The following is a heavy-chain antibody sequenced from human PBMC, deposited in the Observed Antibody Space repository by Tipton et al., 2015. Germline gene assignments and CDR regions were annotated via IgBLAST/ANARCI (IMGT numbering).Heavy chain of an antibody. Sequence: SLRLSCAASGFNFNTYWMTWVRQAPGKGLEWVANIKPDGSESYYLDSVKGRFTFFRDNAKNSLHLQLNNLRAEDTAVYYCARSGGYGWDFWGQGTLVTVSS. CDR2: IKPDGSES. D-gene: IGHD5-12*01. V-gene: IGHV3-7*01. CDR3: ARSGGYGWDF. J-gene: IGHJ4*02. CDR1: GFNFNTYW.